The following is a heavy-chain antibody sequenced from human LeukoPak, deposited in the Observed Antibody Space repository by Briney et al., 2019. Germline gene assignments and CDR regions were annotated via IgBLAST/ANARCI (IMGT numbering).Heavy chain of an antibody. J-gene: IGHJ4*01. CDR1: GGSLSGYY. CDR3: ASGLARRTQYSSSWNDY. V-gene: IGHV4-34*01. CDR2: ISHSGRP. Sequence: SETQPLTRADYGGSLSGYYSTWIRQPPRKGMEWLGEISHSGRPNYNPPPKGPVNISYDTNKHQFSLRLRSVTAADTALYYCASGLARRTQYSSSWNDYWGQGTLVTVSS. D-gene: IGHD6-13*01.